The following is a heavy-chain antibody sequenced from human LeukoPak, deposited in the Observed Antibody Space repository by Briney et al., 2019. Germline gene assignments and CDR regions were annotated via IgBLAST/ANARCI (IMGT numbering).Heavy chain of an antibody. CDR2: IIPIFGTA. CDR3: ARALTGTGTTTFDI. V-gene: IGHV1-69*05. D-gene: IGHD1-7*01. CDR1: GGTFSSYA. J-gene: IGHJ3*02. Sequence: GASVKVSCKASGGTFSSYAISWVRQAPGQGLEWMGGIIPIFGTANYAQKFQGRVTITTDESTSTAYMELSSLRSEDTAVYYCARALTGTGTTTFDIWGQGTMVTVSS.